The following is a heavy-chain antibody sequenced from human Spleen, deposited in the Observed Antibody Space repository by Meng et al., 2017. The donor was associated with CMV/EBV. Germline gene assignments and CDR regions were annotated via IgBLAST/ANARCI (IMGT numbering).Heavy chain of an antibody. D-gene: IGHD2-2*01. J-gene: IGHJ6*02. Sequence: SVKVSCKASGGTFSSYAISWVRQAPGQGLEWMGGIIPILGIANYAQKFQGRVTITADKSTSTAYMELSSLRSEDTAVYYCARGIPAATGYYYYGMDVWGQGTTVTVSS. CDR3: ARGIPAATGYYYYGMDV. V-gene: IGHV1-69*10. CDR2: IIPILGIA. CDR1: GGTFSSYA.